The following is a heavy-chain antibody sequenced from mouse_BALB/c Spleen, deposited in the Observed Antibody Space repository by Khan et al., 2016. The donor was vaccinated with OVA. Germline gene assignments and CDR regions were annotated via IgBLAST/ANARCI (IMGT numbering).Heavy chain of an antibody. CDR2: IRYSGST. V-gene: IGHV3-2*02. CDR3: ARWFTY. CDR1: GYSITSDYA. Sequence: VQLKESGPGLVKPSQSLSLTCTVTGYSITSDYARYWIRQSPGNQLEWMGYIRYSGSTTYNPSFKSRISITRDTSKNQFFLQLNSVTTENTATYYCARWFTYWGQGTLVTVSA. J-gene: IGHJ3*01.